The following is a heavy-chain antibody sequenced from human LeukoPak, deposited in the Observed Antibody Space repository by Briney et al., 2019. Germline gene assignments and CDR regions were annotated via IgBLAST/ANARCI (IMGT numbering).Heavy chain of an antibody. Sequence: GESLKISCKGSGYSFTSYWIGWRHQMPGEGVEWMGINYPGGSDTSYSPSFRGQVTISADKSISTAYLQWSSLKASDTAMYYCARERSLDYWGQGTLVTVSS. D-gene: IGHD1-1*01. CDR3: ARERSLDY. J-gene: IGHJ4*02. CDR1: GYSFTSYW. V-gene: IGHV5-51*07. CDR2: NYPGGSDT.